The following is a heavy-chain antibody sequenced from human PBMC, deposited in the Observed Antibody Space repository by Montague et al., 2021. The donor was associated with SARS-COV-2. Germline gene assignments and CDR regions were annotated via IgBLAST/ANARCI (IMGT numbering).Heavy chain of an antibody. CDR1: GDSVSSNSAA. Sequence: CAISGDSVSSNSAAWNWIRQSPSRGLEWLGRTYYRSKWYNDYAVSVKSRITINLDTSKNQFSLQLNSVTPEDTAVYYCARDTRIQLWFDRDYYYGMDVWGQGTTVTVSS. J-gene: IGHJ6*02. V-gene: IGHV6-1*01. D-gene: IGHD5-18*01. CDR2: TYYRSKWYN. CDR3: ARDTRIQLWFDRDYYYGMDV.